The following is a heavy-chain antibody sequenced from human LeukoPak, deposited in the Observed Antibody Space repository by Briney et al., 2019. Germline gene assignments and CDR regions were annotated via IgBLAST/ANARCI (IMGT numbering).Heavy chain of an antibody. Sequence: QTGESLRLCCAASGFTVSSNYMSWVRQAPGKGLEWVSVIYSGGSSYYADSVKGRFTISRDNSKNTLYLQMNSLRAEDTAVYYCARDSHSSSWYFDYWGQGTLVTVSS. V-gene: IGHV3-66*01. J-gene: IGHJ4*02. D-gene: IGHD6-13*01. CDR2: IYSGGSS. CDR1: GFTVSSNY. CDR3: ARDSHSSSWYFDY.